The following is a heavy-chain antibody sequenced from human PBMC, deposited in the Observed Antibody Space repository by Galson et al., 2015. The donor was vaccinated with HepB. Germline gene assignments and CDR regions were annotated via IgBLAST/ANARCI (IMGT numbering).Heavy chain of an antibody. CDR3: TRGDLEMTY. D-gene: IGHD1-1*01. J-gene: IGHJ4*02. CDR1: GDSVSSNSAA. Sequence: CAISGDSVSSNSAAWSWIRQSPSRGLEWLGRTYYRSKWYNNYAVSVKSRITINPDTTKNQFSLQLNSVTPEDTAVYYCTRGDLEMTYWGQGTLVTVSS. V-gene: IGHV6-1*01. CDR2: TYYRSKWYN.